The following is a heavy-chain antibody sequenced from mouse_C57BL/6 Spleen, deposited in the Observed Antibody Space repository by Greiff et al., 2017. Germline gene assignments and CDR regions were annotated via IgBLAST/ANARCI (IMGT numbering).Heavy chain of an antibody. Sequence: QVQLQQSGAELAKPGASVKLSYKASGYTFTSYWMHWVKQRPGQGLEWIGYINPSSGYTKYNQKFKDKATLTADKSSSTAYMQLSSLTYEDSAVYYCAIYYYGSSLNWYFDYWGQGTTLTVSS. V-gene: IGHV1-7*01. CDR2: INPSSGYT. CDR3: AIYYYGSSLNWYFDY. D-gene: IGHD1-1*01. J-gene: IGHJ2*01. CDR1: GYTFTSYW.